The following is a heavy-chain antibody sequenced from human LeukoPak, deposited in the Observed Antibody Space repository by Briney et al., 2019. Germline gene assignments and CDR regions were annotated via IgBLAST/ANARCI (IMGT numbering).Heavy chain of an antibody. CDR2: ITPYNGNI. D-gene: IGHD3-22*01. V-gene: IGHV1-18*01. CDR1: GSTFTSYG. CDR3: ARIAYHYYRYDAFDI. Sequence: ASEKLSYTASGSTFTSYGTTWVRQAPGQPLECIGWITPYNGNIKYAQNLQRRVTMTTDTSTSTGYMELRSVRSDDTAVYYCARIAYHYYRYDAFDIWGQGTMVTVSS. J-gene: IGHJ3*02.